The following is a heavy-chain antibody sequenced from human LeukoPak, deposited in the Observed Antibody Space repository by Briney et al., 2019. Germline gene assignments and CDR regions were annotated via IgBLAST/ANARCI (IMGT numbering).Heavy chain of an antibody. J-gene: IGHJ4*02. CDR1: GGSISSSSYY. V-gene: IGHV4-39*07. D-gene: IGHD4-23*01. CDR2: IYYSGST. CDR3: ARGGTQRWYQQLPFDY. Sequence: PSETLSLTCTASGGSISSSSYYWGWIRQPPGKGLEWIGSIYYSGSTYYNPSLKSRVTISVDTSKNQFSLKLSSVTAADTAVYYCARGGTQRWYQQLPFDYWGQGTLVTVSS.